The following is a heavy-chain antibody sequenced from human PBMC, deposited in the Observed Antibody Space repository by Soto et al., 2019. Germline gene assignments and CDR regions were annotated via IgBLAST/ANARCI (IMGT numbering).Heavy chain of an antibody. CDR2: MYPGDSDT. D-gene: IGHD6-19*01. CDR1: GYSFSSYW. CDR3: ARRIAVAGTWYFDL. V-gene: IGHV5-51*01. Sequence: GESLKISCKASGYSFSSYWIGWVRQMPGKGLEWMGIMYPGDSDTRYSPSFQGQVTISADKSISTAYLQWSSLKASDTAMYYCARRIAVAGTWYFDLWGRGTLVTVSS. J-gene: IGHJ2*01.